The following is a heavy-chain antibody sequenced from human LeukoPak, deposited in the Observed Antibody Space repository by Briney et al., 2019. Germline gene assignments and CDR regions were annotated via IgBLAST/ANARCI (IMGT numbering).Heavy chain of an antibody. CDR1: GGTFSSYA. V-gene: IGHV1-69*05. J-gene: IGHJ3*02. Sequence: SVKVSCKASGGTFSSYAISWVRQAPGQGLEWMGGIIPIFGTANYAQKFQGRVTITTDESTSTAYMELSSLRSEDTAVYYCARDRVPDYYGAFGIWGQGTMVTVSS. CDR2: IIPIFGTA. CDR3: ARDRVPDYYGAFGI. D-gene: IGHD3-10*01.